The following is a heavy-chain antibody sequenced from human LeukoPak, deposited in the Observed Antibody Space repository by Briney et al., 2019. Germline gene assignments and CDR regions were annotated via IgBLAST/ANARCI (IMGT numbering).Heavy chain of an antibody. Sequence: SETLPLTCTVSGGSISSGGYYWSWIRQHPGKGLEWIRYIYYSGSTYYNPSLKSRVTISVDTSKNQFSLKLSSVTAADTAVYYCARDRWVDTAMVQGGMDVWGQGTTVTVSS. CDR1: GGSISSGGYY. CDR2: IYYSGST. D-gene: IGHD5-18*01. V-gene: IGHV4-31*03. CDR3: ARDRWVDTAMVQGGMDV. J-gene: IGHJ6*02.